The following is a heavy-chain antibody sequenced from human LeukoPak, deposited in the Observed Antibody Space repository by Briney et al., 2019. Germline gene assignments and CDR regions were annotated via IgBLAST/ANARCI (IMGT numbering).Heavy chain of an antibody. CDR3: ARAGGYCGGDCYGIDY. J-gene: IGHJ4*02. Sequence: GGFLRLSCAASGFTFSNYWIHWVRQVPGKGLVWVSRIDSDGSGTSYADSVKGRFTISRDNSKNTLYLQMNSLRAEDTAVYYCARAGGYCGGDCYGIDYWGQGTLVTVSS. D-gene: IGHD2-21*01. V-gene: IGHV3-74*01. CDR2: IDSDGSGT. CDR1: GFTFSNYW.